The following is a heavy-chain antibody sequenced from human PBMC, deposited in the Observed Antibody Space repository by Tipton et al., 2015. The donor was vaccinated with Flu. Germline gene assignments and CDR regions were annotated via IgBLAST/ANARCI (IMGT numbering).Heavy chain of an antibody. D-gene: IGHD1-14*01. V-gene: IGHV3-33*01. Sequence: QLVQSGGGVVQPGRSLRLSCEASGFIFTNYVLHWVRQAPGKGLEWVAVIWDDGSEAYYAESVRGRFTISRDNSKNTLYLQMRSLRAEDTAEYYCVREPTRNSDYGMDAWGQGTTVTVSS. CDR1: GFIFTNYV. CDR2: IWDDGSEA. CDR3: VREPTRNSDYGMDA. J-gene: IGHJ6*02.